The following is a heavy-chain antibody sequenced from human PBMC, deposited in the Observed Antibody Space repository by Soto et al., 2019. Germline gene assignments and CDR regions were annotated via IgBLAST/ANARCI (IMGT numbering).Heavy chain of an antibody. J-gene: IGHJ4*02. Sequence: QVQLVQSGAELKNPGASVKVSCKASGSIFTNFPIHWVRQAPGQRLEWMGWINAANGDTGYSQKFQGRVTFTRDTSASIVYMEMSSLRSEDTAVYYCARKDYYGSGCYYFDYWGQGTLVTVSS. V-gene: IGHV1-3*01. D-gene: IGHD3-10*01. CDR1: GSIFTNFP. CDR2: INAANGDT. CDR3: ARKDYYGSGCYYFDY.